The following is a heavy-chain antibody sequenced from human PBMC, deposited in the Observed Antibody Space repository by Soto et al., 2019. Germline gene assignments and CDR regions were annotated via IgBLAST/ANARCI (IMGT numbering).Heavy chain of an antibody. CDR2: IYRSGSS. CDR3: ARGLGHCSTTTCSEDWFDP. CDR1: GASISSGDYS. D-gene: IGHD2-2*01. V-gene: IGHV4-30-2*01. Sequence: SETLSLTCSVSGASISSGDYSWSWIRQTPGKGLEWIGYIYRSGSSFYNPSLRSRVTMSVDTSKNQFSLRLSSVTAADTALYYCARGLGHCSTTTCSEDWFDPWGPGTLVTVSS. J-gene: IGHJ5*02.